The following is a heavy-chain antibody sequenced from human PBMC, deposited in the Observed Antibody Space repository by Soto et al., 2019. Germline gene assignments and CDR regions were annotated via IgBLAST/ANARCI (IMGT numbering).Heavy chain of an antibody. D-gene: IGHD3-22*01. J-gene: IGHJ4*02. CDR2: INPSGGST. V-gene: IGHV1-46*01. CDR1: GYTFTSYY. Sequence: GASVKVSCKASGYTFTSYYMHWVRQAPGQGLEWMGIINPSGGSTSYAQKFQGRVTMTRDTSTSTVYMELSSLRSEDTAVYYCARVKSRYYYDSSGPLDYWGQGTLVTVSS. CDR3: ARVKSRYYYDSSGPLDY.